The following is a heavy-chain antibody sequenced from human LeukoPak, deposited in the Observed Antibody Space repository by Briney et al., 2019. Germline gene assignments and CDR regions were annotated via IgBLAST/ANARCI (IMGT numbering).Heavy chain of an antibody. CDR3: AKDLPGFLEWLLRDYYYSMDV. Sequence: GGSLRLSCAASGFTFSSYGMHWVRQAPGKGLEWVAVIWYDGSNKYYADSVKGRFTISRDNSKNTLYLQMNSLRAEDTAVYYCAKDLPGFLEWLLRDYYYSMDVWGQGTTVTVSS. V-gene: IGHV3-30*02. CDR1: GFTFSSYG. J-gene: IGHJ6*02. CDR2: IWYDGSNK. D-gene: IGHD3-3*01.